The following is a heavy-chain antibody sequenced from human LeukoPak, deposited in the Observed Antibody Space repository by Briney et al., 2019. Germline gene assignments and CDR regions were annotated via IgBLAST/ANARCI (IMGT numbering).Heavy chain of an antibody. D-gene: IGHD3-3*01. CDR2: IYPGDSDT. Sequence: GESLKISCKGSGYSFSTYWIGWVRQMPGKGLEWMGIIYPGDSDTRYSPSFQGQVTNSADKSISTAYLQWSSLKASDTAMYYCARQADLNWFDPWGQGTLVTVSS. CDR1: GYSFSTYW. CDR3: ARQADLNWFDP. V-gene: IGHV5-51*01. J-gene: IGHJ5*02.